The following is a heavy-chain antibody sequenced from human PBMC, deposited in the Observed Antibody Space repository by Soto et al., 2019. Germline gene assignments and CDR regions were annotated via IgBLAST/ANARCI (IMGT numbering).Heavy chain of an antibody. J-gene: IGHJ5*02. CDR3: PTDCSSTTCYPWNWFDP. Sequence: QVQLVQSGAEVKKPGASVKVSCKASGYTFTSYGISWVRQAPGQGLEWMGWISADNGNTNYAQKLQGRVTMTTDTSTSNAYLELRSLRSDDTAVYSCPTDCSSTTCYPWNWFDPWGQGTLVTVSS. D-gene: IGHD2-2*01. V-gene: IGHV1-18*01. CDR1: GYTFTSYG. CDR2: ISADNGNT.